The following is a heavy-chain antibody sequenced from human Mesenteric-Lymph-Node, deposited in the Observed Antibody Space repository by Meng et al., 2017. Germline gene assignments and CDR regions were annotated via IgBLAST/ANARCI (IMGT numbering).Heavy chain of an antibody. CDR1: GGSFSANY. Sequence: HVQLTQRGAELFEPSVTPAPSLAVYGGSFSANYCGWCRQSPGKGLELSVDMNSRRSPSYYPSHNRRVTKVVVTFKNQFSLKLGSVTDADTTAFYGARDLRLKWLLASFDYWGQGTLVTVSS. CDR2: MNSRRSP. D-gene: IGHD3-22*01. V-gene: IGHV4-34*01. CDR3: ARDLRLKWLLASFDY. J-gene: IGHJ4*02.